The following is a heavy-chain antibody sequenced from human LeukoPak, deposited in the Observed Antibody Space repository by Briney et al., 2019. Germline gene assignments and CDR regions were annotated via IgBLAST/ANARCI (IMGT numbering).Heavy chain of an antibody. J-gene: IGHJ5*02. D-gene: IGHD3-3*01. CDR2: ISLAGQT. CDR1: GGSISGTNW. V-gene: IGHV4-4*02. CDR3: ARGDYYDGGGRNWFDP. Sequence: SETLSLTCGVSGGSISGTNWWSWVRQPPGQGLEWIGEISLAGQTNYNPSLKSRVTLSIDTSMNQFSLRLTSVTAADTAVYYCARGDYYDGGGRNWFDPWGQGTLVTVSP.